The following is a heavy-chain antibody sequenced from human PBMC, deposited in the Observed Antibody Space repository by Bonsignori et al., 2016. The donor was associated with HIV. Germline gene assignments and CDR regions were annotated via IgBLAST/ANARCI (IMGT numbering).Heavy chain of an antibody. CDR3: ARPGEYYDSSGYFDGELAFDI. J-gene: IGHJ3*02. V-gene: IGHV1-18*01. D-gene: IGHD3-22*01. CDR2: ISAYNGNT. Sequence: WVRQAPGQGLEWMGWISAYNGNTNYAQKLQGRVTMTTDTSTSTAYMELRSLRSDDTAVYYCARPGEYYDSSGYFDGELAFDIWGQGTMVTVSS.